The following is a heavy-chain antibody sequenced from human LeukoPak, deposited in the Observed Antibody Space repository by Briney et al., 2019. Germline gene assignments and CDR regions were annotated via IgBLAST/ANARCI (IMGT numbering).Heavy chain of an antibody. CDR2: ISTSEST. Sequence: SETLSLTSTISRGSISTYYWSWIRQPPGKGLEWIGYISTSESTNYNPSLKSRITISVDTSKNQFSLNLSSVTAADTAVYYCARRRTTGTTGYFDYWGQGTLVTVSS. J-gene: IGHJ4*02. D-gene: IGHD1-1*01. CDR3: ARRRTTGTTGYFDY. V-gene: IGHV4-4*09. CDR1: RGSISTYY.